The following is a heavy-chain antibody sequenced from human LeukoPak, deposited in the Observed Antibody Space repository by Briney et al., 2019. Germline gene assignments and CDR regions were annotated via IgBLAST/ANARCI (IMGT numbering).Heavy chain of an antibody. D-gene: IGHD2-8*01. J-gene: IGHJ3*02. V-gene: IGHV1-69*05. CDR3: VEAYCTNGVCYGAFDI. CDR1: GGTFSSYA. CDR2: IIPIFGTA. Sequence: GASVKVSCKASGGTFSSYAISWVRQAPGQGLEWMGGIIPIFGTANYAQKFQGRVTITTDESTSTAYMELSSLRSEDTAVYYCVEAYCTNGVCYGAFDIWGQGTMVTVSS.